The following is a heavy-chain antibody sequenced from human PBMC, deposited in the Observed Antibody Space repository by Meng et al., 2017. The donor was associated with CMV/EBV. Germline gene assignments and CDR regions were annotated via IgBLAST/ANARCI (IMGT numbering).Heavy chain of an antibody. D-gene: IGHD3-3*01. CDR3: AREGLRTIFDRTYYYYGMDV. CDR2: ISYDGSKK. Sequence: GGSLRLSCAASGFTFSSYAMHWVRQAPGKELEWVAVISYDGSKKYYADSVKGRFTISRDNSKNTLYLQMNSLRAEDTAVYYCAREGLRTIFDRTYYYYGMDVWGQGTTVTVSS. V-gene: IGHV3-30*04. J-gene: IGHJ6*02. CDR1: GFTFSSYA.